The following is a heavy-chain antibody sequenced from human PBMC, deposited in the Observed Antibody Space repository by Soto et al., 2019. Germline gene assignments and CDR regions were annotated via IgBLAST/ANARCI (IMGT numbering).Heavy chain of an antibody. D-gene: IGHD2-21*01. CDR1: GGPLSGYY. CDR3: ARGRGGGYSGYYYGMDV. CDR2: INHGGST. V-gene: IGHV4-34*01. Sequence: KPSETLSLTCAVYGGPLSGYYWSWIRQPPGKGLEWIGEINHGGSTSYNPSHKRRDNISVDACKDPFSLKVSAVGAEDTAVYCCARGRGGGYSGYYYGMDVWGPGTTVTVSS. J-gene: IGHJ6*02.